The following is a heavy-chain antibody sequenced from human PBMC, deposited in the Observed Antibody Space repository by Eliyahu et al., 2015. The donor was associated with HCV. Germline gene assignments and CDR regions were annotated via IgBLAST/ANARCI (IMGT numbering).Heavy chain of an antibody. CDR3: ARLFDY. CDR1: GGSISSSTYY. J-gene: IGHJ4*02. CDR2: IHFSGST. Sequence: LQLQESGPGLVKPSETLSLTCTVSGGSISSSTYYWGWIRQPPGKGLEWIGGIHFSGSTYYNPSLKSRVTMSVDTSKNQFSLKLTSVTAADTAVYYCARLFDYWGQGTLVTVSS. V-gene: IGHV4-39*01.